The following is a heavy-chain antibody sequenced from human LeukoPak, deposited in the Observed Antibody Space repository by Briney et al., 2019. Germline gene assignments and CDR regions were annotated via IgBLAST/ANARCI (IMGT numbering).Heavy chain of an antibody. J-gene: IGHJ4*02. D-gene: IGHD2-15*01. CDR2: IYYSGST. V-gene: IGHV4-59*12. CDR1: GGSISSYY. Sequence: SETLSLTCTVSGGSISSYYWSWIRQPPGKGLEWIGYIYYSGSTNYNPSLRSRVTMSVDASKNQFSLKLSSVTAADTAVYYCARKPKDCSGGNCYWYYFDYWGQGTLVTVSS. CDR3: ARKPKDCSGGNCYWYYFDY.